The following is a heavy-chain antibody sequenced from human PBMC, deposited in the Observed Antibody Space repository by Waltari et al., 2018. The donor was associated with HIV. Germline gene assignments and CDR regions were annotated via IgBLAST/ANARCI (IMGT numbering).Heavy chain of an antibody. CDR1: GFTFSNYW. D-gene: IGHD4-17*01. CDR3: VREGPDIDPDYDAFDI. J-gene: IGHJ3*02. CDR2: VNSDGNSI. Sequence: EVQLVESGGGLVQPGGYLRLSCAASGFTFSNYWMHCVRQAQGKGLGCVSRVNSDGNSINYADSVKGRFNISRDNAKNTLYLQMNSLRAEDTAVYYCVREGPDIDPDYDAFDIWGQGTMVTVSS. V-gene: IGHV3-74*01.